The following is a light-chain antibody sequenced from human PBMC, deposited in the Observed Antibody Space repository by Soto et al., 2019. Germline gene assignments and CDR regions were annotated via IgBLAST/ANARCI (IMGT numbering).Light chain of an antibody. CDR3: QQADSFPIT. Sequence: DIQMTQSPSTLSGSVGDRVTITCRASQTISSWLAWYQQKPGKAPNLLIYTASSLQSGVPSRFSGTGSGTEFTLTINNLQPVYFATYYCQQADSFPITSGQVTR. J-gene: IGKJ5*01. V-gene: IGKV1-12*01. CDR1: QTISSW. CDR2: TAS.